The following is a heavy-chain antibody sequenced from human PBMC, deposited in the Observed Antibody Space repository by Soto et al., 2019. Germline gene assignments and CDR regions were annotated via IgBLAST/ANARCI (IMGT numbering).Heavy chain of an antibody. V-gene: IGHV1-8*01. CDR1: GYTFTSYD. CDR2: MNPNSGNT. J-gene: IGHJ3*02. Sequence: ASVKVSCKASGYTFTSYDINWVRQATGQGLEWMGWMNPNSGNTGYAQEFQGRVTMTRNTSISTAYMELSSLRSEDTAVYYCASGFYDSSGYYSDAFDIWGQGTMVTVSS. CDR3: ASGFYDSSGYYSDAFDI. D-gene: IGHD3-22*01.